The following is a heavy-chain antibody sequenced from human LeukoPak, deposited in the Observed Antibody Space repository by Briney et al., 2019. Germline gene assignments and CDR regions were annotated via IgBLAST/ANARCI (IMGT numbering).Heavy chain of an antibody. CDR3: GRDVQGIQFTGDY. CDR1: GFTFSSYW. CDR2: IDSDGSST. D-gene: IGHD5-18*01. Sequence: GGSLRLSCAASGFTFSSYWMHWVRQGPGKGLVWVSRIDSDGSSTNYADSVKGRFTISRDNAKNSLYLQMNSLRAEDTAVYYCGRDVQGIQFTGDYWGQGTLVTVSS. V-gene: IGHV3-74*01. J-gene: IGHJ4*02.